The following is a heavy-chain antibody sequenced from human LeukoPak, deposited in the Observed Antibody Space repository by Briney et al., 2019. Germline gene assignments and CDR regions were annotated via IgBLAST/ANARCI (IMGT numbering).Heavy chain of an antibody. Sequence: PGGSLRLSCAASVFSFSMYCMAWVRQSPGKGREWVSVIIGRGGYIQDADSVKGRFTLSRHNYQNTLFLQMNTLRSEHTAVYYCVRERVRGIDVADDFDYWGQGTLVSVSS. V-gene: IGHV3-23*01. D-gene: IGHD6-19*01. J-gene: IGHJ4*02. CDR3: VRERVRGIDVADDFDY. CDR1: VFSFSMYC. CDR2: IIGRGGYI.